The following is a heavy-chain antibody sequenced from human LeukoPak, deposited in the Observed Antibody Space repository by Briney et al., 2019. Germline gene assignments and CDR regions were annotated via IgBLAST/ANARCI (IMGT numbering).Heavy chain of an antibody. J-gene: IGHJ1*01. CDR2: IIPIFGTA. Sequence: GASVKVSCKASGGTFSSYAISWVRQAPGQGVEWMGGIIPIFGTANYAQKFQGRVTITTDEPTSTAYMELSSLRSEDTAVHYCARGSPVGATASFQHWGQGTLVTVSS. D-gene: IGHD1-26*01. CDR1: GGTFSSYA. CDR3: ARGSPVGATASFQH. V-gene: IGHV1-69*05.